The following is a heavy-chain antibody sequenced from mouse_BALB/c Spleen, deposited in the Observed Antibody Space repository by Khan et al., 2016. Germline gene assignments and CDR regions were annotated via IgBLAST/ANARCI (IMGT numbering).Heavy chain of an antibody. Sequence: EVELVESGGGLVQPGGSRKLSCAASGFTFSSFGMHWVRQAPEKGLEWVAYISSGSSTIYYADTVKGRFTISRETPKNNLFLQMTSLRSEDTAMYYCARYLGNFYAMDYCGQGTSVTVSS. CDR1: GFTFSSFG. CDR3: ARYLGNFYAMDY. V-gene: IGHV5-17*02. CDR2: ISSGSSTI. J-gene: IGHJ4*01.